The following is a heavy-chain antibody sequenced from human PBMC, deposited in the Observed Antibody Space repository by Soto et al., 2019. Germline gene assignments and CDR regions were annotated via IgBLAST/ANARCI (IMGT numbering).Heavy chain of an antibody. CDR2: ISSSSSYT. J-gene: IGHJ6*02. Sequence: GESLKISCAASGFIFSDYYMSWIRQAPGKGLEWVSYISSSSSYTNYADSVKGRFTISRDNAKNSLYLQMNSLRAEDTAVYYCARVGADLEWLSTKYYYYGMDVWGQGTTVTVSS. CDR3: ARVGADLEWLSTKYYYYGMDV. V-gene: IGHV3-11*06. CDR1: GFIFSDYY. D-gene: IGHD3-3*01.